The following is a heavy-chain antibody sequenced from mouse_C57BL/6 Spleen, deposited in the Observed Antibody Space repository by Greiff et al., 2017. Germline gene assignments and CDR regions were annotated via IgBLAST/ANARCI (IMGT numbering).Heavy chain of an antibody. D-gene: IGHD3-2*02. CDR1: GFTFSDYG. CDR3: ARSPDSSGFAWFAY. Sequence: EVQLVESGGGLVKPGGSLKLSCAASGFTFSDYGMHWVRQAPEKGLEWVAYISSGSSTIYYADTVKGRFTISRDNAKNTLFLQMTSLRSEDTAMYYCARSPDSSGFAWFAYWGQGTLVTVSA. V-gene: IGHV5-17*01. CDR2: ISSGSSTI. J-gene: IGHJ3*01.